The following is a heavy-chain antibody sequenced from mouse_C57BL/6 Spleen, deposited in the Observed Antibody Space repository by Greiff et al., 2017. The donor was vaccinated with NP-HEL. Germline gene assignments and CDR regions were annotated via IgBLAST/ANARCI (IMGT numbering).Heavy chain of an antibody. D-gene: IGHD2-2*01. J-gene: IGHJ3*01. V-gene: IGHV1-80*01. CDR1: GYAFSSYW. Sequence: VQLVESGAELVKPGASVKISCKASGYAFSSYWMNWVKQRPGKGLEWIGQIYPGDGDTNYNGKFKGKATLTADKSSSTAYMQLSSLTSEDSAVYFCARSLWLPLAYWGQGTLVTVSA. CDR2: IYPGDGDT. CDR3: ARSLWLPLAY.